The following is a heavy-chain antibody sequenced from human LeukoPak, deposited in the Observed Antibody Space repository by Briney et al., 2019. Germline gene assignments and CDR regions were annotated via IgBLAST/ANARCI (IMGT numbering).Heavy chain of an antibody. CDR1: GFTFSSYS. Sequence: GGSLRLSCAASGFTFSSYSMNWVRQAPGKGLEWVSSISSSSSYIYYADSVKGRFTISRDNAKNSLYLQMNSLRAEDTAVYYCARDLGARDAFGIWGQGTMVTVSS. CDR3: ARDLGARDAFGI. J-gene: IGHJ3*02. V-gene: IGHV3-21*01. D-gene: IGHD1-26*01. CDR2: ISSSSSYI.